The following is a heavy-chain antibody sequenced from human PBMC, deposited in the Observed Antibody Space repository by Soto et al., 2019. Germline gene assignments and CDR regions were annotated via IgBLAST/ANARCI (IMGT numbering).Heavy chain of an antibody. J-gene: IGHJ3*02. V-gene: IGHV1-3*01. CDR1: GYTFTSYA. CDR2: INAGNGNT. Sequence: QVPLVQSGAEVKKPGASVKVSCKASGYTFTSYAMHWVRQAPGQRLEWMGWINAGNGNTKYSQKFQGRVTITRDTSASTAYMELSSLRSEDTAVYYCAREGGTYYDYIWGSPDAFDIWGQGTMVTVSS. D-gene: IGHD3-16*01. CDR3: AREGGTYYDYIWGSPDAFDI.